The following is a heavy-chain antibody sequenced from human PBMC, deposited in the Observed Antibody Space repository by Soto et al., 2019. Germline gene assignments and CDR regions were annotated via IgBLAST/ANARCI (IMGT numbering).Heavy chain of an antibody. J-gene: IGHJ6*02. CDR3: ARQGDGYKNEGYYYHGMDV. V-gene: IGHV5-51*01. CDR1: GYSFTSYW. D-gene: IGHD5-12*01. CDR2: IYPGDSDT. Sequence: PGESLKISCKGSGYSFTSYWIGWVRQMPGKGLELMGIIYPGDSDTRYSPSFQGQVTISADKSISTAYLQWSSLKASDTAMYYCARQGDGYKNEGYYYHGMDVWGQGTTVTVSS.